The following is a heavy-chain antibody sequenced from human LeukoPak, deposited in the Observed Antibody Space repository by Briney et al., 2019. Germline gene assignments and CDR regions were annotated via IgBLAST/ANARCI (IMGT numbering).Heavy chain of an antibody. J-gene: IGHJ4*02. CDR3: ARDQQAIVVVPAALGY. D-gene: IGHD2-2*01. CDR1: GFTFSSYA. CDR2: ISYDRSNK. V-gene: IGHV3-30-3*01. Sequence: GGSLRLSCAASGFTFSSYAMHWVRQAPGKGLEWVAVISYDRSNKYYADSVKGRFTISRDNSKNTLYLQMNSLRAEDTAVYYCARDQQAIVVVPAALGYWGQGTLVTVSS.